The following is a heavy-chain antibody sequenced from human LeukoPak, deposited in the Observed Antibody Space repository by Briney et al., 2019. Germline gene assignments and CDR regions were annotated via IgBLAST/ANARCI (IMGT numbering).Heavy chain of an antibody. CDR2: IDPSDSYT. J-gene: IGHJ4*02. D-gene: IGHD6-13*01. V-gene: IGHV5-10-1*01. Sequence: GESLKISCKGSGYSFASYWIGWVRQMPGKGLEWMGRIDPSDSYTNYSPSFQGHVTMSVDKSINTAYLQWSSLKASDTAMYYCARLGYSSSWFLDFWGPGTLVTVSS. CDR3: ARLGYSSSWFLDF. CDR1: GYSFASYW.